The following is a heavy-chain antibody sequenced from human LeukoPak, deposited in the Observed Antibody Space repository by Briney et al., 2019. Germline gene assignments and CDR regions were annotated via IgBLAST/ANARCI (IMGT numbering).Heavy chain of an antibody. J-gene: IGHJ5*02. CDR2: IIPILGIA. D-gene: IGHD3-3*01. Sequence: SVKVSCKASGGTFSRYTISWVRQAPGQGLEWMGSIIPILGIANYAQKFQGRVTITADKSTSTAYMAPSSLRSEDTAVYYFTRGPAQATYYGFWSGSTTPNWFDPWGQGTLVTVSS. V-gene: IGHV1-69*02. CDR3: TRGPAQATYYGFWSGSTTPNWFDP. CDR1: GGTFSRYT.